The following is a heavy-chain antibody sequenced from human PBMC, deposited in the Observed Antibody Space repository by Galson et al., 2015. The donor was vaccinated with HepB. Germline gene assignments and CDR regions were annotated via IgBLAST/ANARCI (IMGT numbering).Heavy chain of an antibody. Sequence: SLRLSCAASGFTFSSYWMHWVRQAPGKGLVWVSRINSDGSSTSYADSVKGRFTISRDNAKNTLYLQMNSLRAEDTAVYYCARGMGSVAPFDYWGQGTLVTVSS. CDR3: ARGMGSVAPFDY. J-gene: IGHJ4*02. CDR2: INSDGSST. V-gene: IGHV3-74*01. D-gene: IGHD6-19*01. CDR1: GFTFSSYW.